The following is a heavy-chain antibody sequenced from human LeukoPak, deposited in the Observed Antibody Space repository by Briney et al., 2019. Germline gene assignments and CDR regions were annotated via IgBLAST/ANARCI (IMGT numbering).Heavy chain of an antibody. Sequence: SETLSLTCGVSGYSIIRGYYWAWIRQPPGKGLEWIGTIYHIGSTYYNPSLESRVTISVDTSKNEFSLNLNSVTAADTAVYYCARAGWIITSGIDYWGQGALVTVSS. CDR2: IYHIGST. CDR3: ARAGWIITSGIDY. J-gene: IGHJ4*02. CDR1: GYSIIRGYY. D-gene: IGHD3-10*01. V-gene: IGHV4-38-2*01.